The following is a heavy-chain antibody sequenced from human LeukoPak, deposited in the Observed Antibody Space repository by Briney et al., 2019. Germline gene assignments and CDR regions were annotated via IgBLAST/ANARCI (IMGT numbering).Heavy chain of an antibody. CDR1: GFTFSSYG. D-gene: IGHD6-13*01. CDR3: ARIAAAGSDY. Sequence: GGSLRLSCAASGFTFSSYGMHWVRQAPGKGLEWVVNIKQDGSEKFYVASGKGRFTISRDNAKNSLYLQMNSLRAEDTAVYYCARIAAAGSDYWGQGTLVTVSS. V-gene: IGHV3-7*01. CDR2: IKQDGSEK. J-gene: IGHJ4*02.